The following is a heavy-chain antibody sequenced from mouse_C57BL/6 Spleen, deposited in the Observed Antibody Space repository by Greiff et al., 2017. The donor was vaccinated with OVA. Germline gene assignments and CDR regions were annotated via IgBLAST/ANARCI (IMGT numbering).Heavy chain of an antibody. J-gene: IGHJ4*01. Sequence: EVHLVESGGGLVKPGGSLKLSCAASGFTFSSYAMSWVRQTPEKRLEWVATISDGGSYTYYPDNVKGRFTISRDNAKNNLYLQMSHLKSEDTAMYYCARALYGSSYDYAMDYWGQGTSVTVSS. CDR3: ARALYGSSYDYAMDY. D-gene: IGHD1-1*01. CDR2: ISDGGSYT. V-gene: IGHV5-4*01. CDR1: GFTFSSYA.